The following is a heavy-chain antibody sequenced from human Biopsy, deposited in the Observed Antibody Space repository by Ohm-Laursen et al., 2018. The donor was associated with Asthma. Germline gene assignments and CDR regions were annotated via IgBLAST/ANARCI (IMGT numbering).Heavy chain of an antibody. CDR1: GFTFSSYA. CDR3: AVDVMEWYLPGFDF. V-gene: IGHV3-30-3*01. Sequence: SLRLSCSASGFTFSSYAMHWVRQAPAKGLEWVAGGGSYYDRGLKYYADSVNGRFTVSRDDSKNTLYLQMNSLRPDDTAVYYCAVDVMEWYLPGFDFWGQGTLVTVSS. D-gene: IGHD3-3*01. CDR2: GGSYYDRGLK. J-gene: IGHJ4*02.